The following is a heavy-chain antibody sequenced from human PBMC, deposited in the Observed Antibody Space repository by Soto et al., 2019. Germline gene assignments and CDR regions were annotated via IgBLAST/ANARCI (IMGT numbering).Heavy chain of an antibody. D-gene: IGHD3-10*01. J-gene: IGHJ4*02. CDR2: ISGGGTTT. Sequence: EVHLVESGGDMVQPGGSLKLSSAASGFSFSSFSMNWVRQAPGKGLEWVSYISGGGTTTYYADSVKGRFTISRDDAKNSLHLQMNSLQAEDTAVYYCARLGDYGSGSYWGQGTLVTVSS. CDR1: GFSFSSFS. CDR3: ARLGDYGSGSY. V-gene: IGHV3-48*04.